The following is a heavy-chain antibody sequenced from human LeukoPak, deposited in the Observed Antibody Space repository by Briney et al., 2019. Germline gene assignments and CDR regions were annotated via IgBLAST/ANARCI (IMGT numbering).Heavy chain of an antibody. CDR3: ASATGTVDY. Sequence: SETLSLTCAVYGASFSGYYWSWIRQPPGKGLEWIGEINHSGSTNYNPSLKSRVTISVDTSKNQFSLKLSSVTAADTAVYYCASATGTVDYWGQGTLVTVSS. CDR1: GASFSGYY. CDR2: INHSGST. D-gene: IGHD1-1*01. V-gene: IGHV4-34*01. J-gene: IGHJ4*02.